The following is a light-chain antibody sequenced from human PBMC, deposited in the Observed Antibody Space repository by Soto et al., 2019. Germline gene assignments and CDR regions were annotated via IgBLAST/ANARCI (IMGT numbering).Light chain of an antibody. CDR2: EVS. J-gene: IGLJ1*01. CDR3: SSYTSSSTLYV. Sequence: ALTQPASVSVSPGQSITISCTGTSSDVGGYNYVSWYQQHPGKAPKLMIYEVSNRPSGVSNRFSGSKSGNTASLTISGLQAEDEADYYCSSYTSSSTLYVFGTGTKVTVL. CDR1: SSDVGGYNY. V-gene: IGLV2-14*01.